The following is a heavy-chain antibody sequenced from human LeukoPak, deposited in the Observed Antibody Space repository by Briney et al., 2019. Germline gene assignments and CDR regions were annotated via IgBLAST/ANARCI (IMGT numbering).Heavy chain of an antibody. CDR1: GGSISTYY. J-gene: IGHJ4*02. D-gene: IGHD3-9*01. CDR2: ISTSGST. Sequence: SETLSLTCTVSGGSISTYYWSWIRQPPGKDLEWIGYISTSGSTNYNPSLKSRVTISVDTSKNQISLKLNSVTAADTAVYYCAGDPNLAIFDHWGQGILVTVSS. CDR3: AGDPNLAIFDH. V-gene: IGHV4-4*09.